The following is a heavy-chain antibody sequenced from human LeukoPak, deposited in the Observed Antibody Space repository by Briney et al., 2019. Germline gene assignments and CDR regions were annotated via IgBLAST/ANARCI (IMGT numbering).Heavy chain of an antibody. CDR1: GFSFSSYS. CDR2: ISSSHSSI. J-gene: IGHJ3*01. V-gene: IGHV3-21*06. D-gene: IGHD6-13*01. CDR3: ARDAAESGWYWSPGRDGIDV. Sequence: GGSLRPSCAASGFSFSSYSMNWVRQAPGKGLEWVSSISSSHSSIYYADSVRGRFTISRDNAKNSLYLQMDSLRAEDTALYYCARDAAESGWYWSPGRDGIDVWGLGTMVTVSS.